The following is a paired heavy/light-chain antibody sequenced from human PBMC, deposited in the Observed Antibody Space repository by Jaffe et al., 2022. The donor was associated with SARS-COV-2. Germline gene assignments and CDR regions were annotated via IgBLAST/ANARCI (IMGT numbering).Heavy chain of an antibody. CDR3: TTAGPAGFRNSWYSSDAFDI. J-gene: IGHJ3*02. V-gene: IGHV3-15*01. D-gene: IGHD6-13*01. CDR2: IRSKADGGTP. CDR1: GFTFTNAW. Sequence: EVQLVESGGGLVRPGGSLRLSCGGSGFTFTNAWMSWVRQAPGKGLEWVGRIRSKADGGTPDYAAPVKGRFTISRDDPYNTLYLQMSSLKTEDTAVYYCTTAGPAGFRNSWYSSDAFDIWGQGTMVTVSS.
Light chain of an antibody. J-gene: IGKJ2*01. CDR1: QSLVYSDGNTY. CDR3: MQASHWPYT. V-gene: IGKV2D-30*01. CDR2: KVS. Sequence: DVVMTQSPLSLPVTLGQPASISCRSSQSLVYSDGNTYLHWFQQRPGQSPRRLIYKVSNWDSGVPDRFSGSGSGTDFTLKISRVEAEDVGVYYCMQASHWPYTFGQGTKLEIK.